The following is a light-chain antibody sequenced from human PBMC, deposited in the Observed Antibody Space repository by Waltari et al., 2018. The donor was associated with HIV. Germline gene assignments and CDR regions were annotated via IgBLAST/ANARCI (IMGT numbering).Light chain of an antibody. V-gene: IGLV3-25*03. CDR2: KDS. J-gene: IGLJ2*01. CDR1: ALPQQY. Sequence: SYELTQPPSVSVSPGQTARITCSGDALPQQYAYWYQQKPGQAPVLVIYKDSERPSGIPERFSGSSSGTTVTLTIRGVQAEDKADYYCQSADSSGTVVFGGGTKLTVL. CDR3: QSADSSGTVV.